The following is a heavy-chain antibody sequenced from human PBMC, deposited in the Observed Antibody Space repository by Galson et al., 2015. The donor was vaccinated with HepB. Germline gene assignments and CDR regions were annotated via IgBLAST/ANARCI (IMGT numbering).Heavy chain of an antibody. D-gene: IGHD2-2*01. V-gene: IGHV1-46*03. J-gene: IGHJ3*02. CDR1: GYTFTSYY. Sequence: SVKVSCKASGYTFTSYYMHWVRQAPGQGLEWMGIINPSGGSTSYAQKFQGRVTMTRDTSTSTVYMELSSLRSEDTAVYYCARSYRSSTSCYDLGAFDIWGQGTMVTVSS. CDR3: ARSYRSSTSCYDLGAFDI. CDR2: INPSGGST.